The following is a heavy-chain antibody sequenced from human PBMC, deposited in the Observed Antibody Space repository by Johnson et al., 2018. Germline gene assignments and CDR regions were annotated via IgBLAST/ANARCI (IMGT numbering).Heavy chain of an antibody. CDR3: AREAAGVDYYYGMDV. J-gene: IGHJ6*02. V-gene: IGHV3-13*01. CDR1: GFTFSRCD. CDR2: IGTVGDT. Sequence: VQLVESGGGLVQPGGSLRLSCAASGFTFSRCDMYWVRQATGKGLEWVSVIGTVGDTYYPGSVKGRFTISRENGKNSLHLQMNSLRVGDTAVYSWAREAAGVDYYYGMDVWGQGTTVTVSS. D-gene: IGHD2-8*01.